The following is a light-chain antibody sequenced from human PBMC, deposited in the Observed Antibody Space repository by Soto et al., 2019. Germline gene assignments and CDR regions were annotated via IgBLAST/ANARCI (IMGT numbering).Light chain of an antibody. CDR3: QQSYSTPIT. CDR1: QSISNY. V-gene: IGKV1-39*01. J-gene: IGKJ5*01. Sequence: DIQMTQSPSSLSASVGDRVTITCRASQSISNYLNWYQQKPGKAPKLLFFAASNLESGVPSRFSGSGSGTDFTLTISSLQPEDFATYYCQQSYSTPITFGQGTRLEIK. CDR2: AAS.